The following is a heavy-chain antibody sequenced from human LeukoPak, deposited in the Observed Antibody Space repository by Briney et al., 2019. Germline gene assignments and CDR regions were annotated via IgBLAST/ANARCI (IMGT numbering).Heavy chain of an antibody. CDR3: ARGTAAIYYYYYMDV. D-gene: IGHD2-2*01. CDR1: GYTFTGYY. V-gene: IGHV1-2*06. CDR2: INPNSGGT. Sequence: ASVKVSCKASGYTFTGYYMHWVRQAPGQGLEWMGRINPNSGGTNYAQKFQGRVTMTRDTSISTAYMELSRLRSDDTAVYYCARGTAAIYYYYYMDVWGKGTTVTVSS. J-gene: IGHJ6*03.